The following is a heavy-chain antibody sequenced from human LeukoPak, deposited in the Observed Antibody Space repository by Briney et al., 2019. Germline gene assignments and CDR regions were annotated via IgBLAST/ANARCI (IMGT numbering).Heavy chain of an antibody. J-gene: IGHJ6*03. CDR2: INPNSGGT. V-gene: IGHV1-2*02. Sequence: ASVKVSCKASGYTFTGYYMHWVRQAPGQGLEWMGWINPNSGGTNYAQKFQGRVTMTRDTSISTAYMELSRLRSDDTAVYYCARTWGSTSRRGDYYYYMDVWGKGTTVTVSS. CDR3: ARTWGSTSRRGDYYYYMDV. D-gene: IGHD2-2*01. CDR1: GYTFTGYY.